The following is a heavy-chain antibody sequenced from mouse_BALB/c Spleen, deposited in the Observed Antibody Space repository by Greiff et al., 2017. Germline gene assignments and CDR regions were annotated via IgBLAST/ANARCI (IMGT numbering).Heavy chain of an antibody. CDR3: ARSEEHYYGSSSSWFAY. CDR1: GYAFTNYL. D-gene: IGHD1-1*01. V-gene: IGHV1-54*01. CDR2: INPGSGGT. Sequence: QVHVKQSGAELVRPGTSVKVSCKASGYAFTNYLIEWVKQRPGQGLEWIGVINPGSGGTNYNEKFKGKATLTADKSSSTAYMQLSSLTSDDSAVYFCARSEEHYYGSSSSWFAYWGQGTLVTVSA. J-gene: IGHJ3*01.